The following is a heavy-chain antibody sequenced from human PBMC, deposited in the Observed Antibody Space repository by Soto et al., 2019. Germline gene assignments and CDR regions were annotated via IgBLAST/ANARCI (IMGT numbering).Heavy chain of an antibody. Sequence: ASVKVSCKASGYTFTGYYMHWVRQAPGQGLEWMGWINPNSGGTNYAQKFQGWVTMTRDTSISTAYMELSRLRSDDTAVYYCARALGYCSGGSRYSDYYYGMDVWGQGTTVNVSS. CDR1: GYTFTGYY. D-gene: IGHD2-15*01. J-gene: IGHJ6*02. CDR3: ARALGYCSGGSRYSDYYYGMDV. V-gene: IGHV1-2*04. CDR2: INPNSGGT.